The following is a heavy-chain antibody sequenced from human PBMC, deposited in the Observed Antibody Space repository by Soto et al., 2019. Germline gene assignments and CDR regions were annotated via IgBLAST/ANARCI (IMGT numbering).Heavy chain of an antibody. J-gene: IGHJ6*02. CDR3: ARSHSDYDILTGYLSGGMDV. CDR2: IWYDGSNK. Sequence: GSLRLSCAASGFTFSSYGMHWVRQAPGKGLEWVAVIWYDGSNKYYADSVKGRFTISRDNSKNTLYLQMNSLRAEDTAVYYCARSHSDYDILTGYLSGGMDVWGQGTTVTVSS. D-gene: IGHD3-9*01. CDR1: GFTFSSYG. V-gene: IGHV3-33*01.